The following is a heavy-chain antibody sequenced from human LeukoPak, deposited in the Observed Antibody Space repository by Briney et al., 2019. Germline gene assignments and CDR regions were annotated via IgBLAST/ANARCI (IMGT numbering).Heavy chain of an antibody. J-gene: IGHJ4*02. CDR3: ARTSIAAAGTFDY. CDR2: IYYSGST. CDR1: GGSVSSGSYY. V-gene: IGHV4-61*01. Sequence: SETLSLTCTVSGGSVSSGSYYWSWIRQPPGKGLEWIGYIYYSGSTNYNPPLKSRVTISVDTSRNQFSLKLSSVTAADTAVYYCARTSIAAAGTFDYWGQGTLVTVSS. D-gene: IGHD6-13*01.